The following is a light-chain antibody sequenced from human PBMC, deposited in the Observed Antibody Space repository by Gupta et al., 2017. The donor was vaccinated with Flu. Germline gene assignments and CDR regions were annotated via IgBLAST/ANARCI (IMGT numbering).Light chain of an antibody. CDR1: VLSKKY. CDR3: YSASDDNRGF. CDR2: KDK. J-gene: IGLJ2*01. V-gene: IGLV3-27*01. Sequence: PGQTATITCSGDVLSKKYGRWFQQKPGQAPLLVIYKDKERPSGIPERFSGFSSGTTVTLTISGAQAEDEADYYCYSASDDNRGFFGGGTKLTVL.